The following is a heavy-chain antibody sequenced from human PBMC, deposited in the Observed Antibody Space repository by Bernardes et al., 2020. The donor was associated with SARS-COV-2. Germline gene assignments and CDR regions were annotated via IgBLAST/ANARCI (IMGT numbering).Heavy chain of an antibody. J-gene: IGHJ4*02. CDR3: ARERGLDGYSHFDF. V-gene: IGHV3-53*01. CDR1: GFTVSSNH. Sequence: GGSLRLSCAASGFTVSSNHMNWVRQAPGKGLEWVSVIFSGGTTNYADSVRGRFTISRDGSKNTLYLLMNSLRAEDTAVYYCARERGLDGYSHFDFWGQGTLVTVSS. CDR2: IFSGGTT. D-gene: IGHD5-18*01.